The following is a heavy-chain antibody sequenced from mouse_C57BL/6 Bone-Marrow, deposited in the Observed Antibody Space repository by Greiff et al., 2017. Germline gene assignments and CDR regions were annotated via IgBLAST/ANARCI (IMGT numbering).Heavy chain of an antibody. Sequence: VQLQQSGAELVMPGASVKLSCKASGYTFTSYWMHWVKQRPGQGLEWIGEIDPSDSYTNYNQKFKGKSTLTVDKSSSTAYMQLSSLTSEDSAVYYCARRVAGAMDYWGQGTSVTVSS. CDR1: GYTFTSYW. J-gene: IGHJ4*01. D-gene: IGHD1-1*01. V-gene: IGHV1-69*01. CDR2: IDPSDSYT. CDR3: ARRVAGAMDY.